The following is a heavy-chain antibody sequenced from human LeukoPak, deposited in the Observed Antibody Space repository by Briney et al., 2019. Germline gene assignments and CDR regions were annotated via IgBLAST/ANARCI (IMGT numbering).Heavy chain of an antibody. V-gene: IGHV3-7*01. CDR1: GFSLSSYW. CDR2: MNEDEREK. Sequence: GGSLRLSCAASGFSLSSYWMSWVRQAPGKGLEWVATMNEDEREKYYVASVKGRFTISRDNAKNSLYLQMNSLRAEDTAVYYCARDRSGYFDWLLPHPYYYGMDVWGQGTTVTVSS. CDR3: ARDRSGYFDWLLPHPYYYGMDV. D-gene: IGHD3-9*01. J-gene: IGHJ6*02.